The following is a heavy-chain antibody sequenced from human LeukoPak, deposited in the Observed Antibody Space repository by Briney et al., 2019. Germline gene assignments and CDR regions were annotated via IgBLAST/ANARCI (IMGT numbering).Heavy chain of an antibody. CDR1: GFTFSSYS. CDR3: ARRYSGSYGAFDI. CDR2: ISSSSSYI. V-gene: IGHV3-21*01. J-gene: IGHJ3*02. Sequence: GGSLRLSCAASGFTFSSYSMNWVRQAPGKGLEWVSSISSSSSYIYYADSVKGRFTIFRDNAKNSLYLQMNSLRAEDTAVYYCARRYSGSYGAFDIWGQGTMVTVSS. D-gene: IGHD1-26*01.